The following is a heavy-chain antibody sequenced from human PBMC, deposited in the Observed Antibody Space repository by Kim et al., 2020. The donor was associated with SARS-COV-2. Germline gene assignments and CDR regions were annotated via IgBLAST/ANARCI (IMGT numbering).Heavy chain of an antibody. CDR3: ARGIEAAAGHNWFDP. V-gene: IGHV1-46*01. J-gene: IGHJ5*02. D-gene: IGHD6-13*01. Sequence: KFQGRVTMTRDTSTSTVYMELSSLRSEDTAVYYCARGIEAAAGHNWFDPWGQGTLVTVSS.